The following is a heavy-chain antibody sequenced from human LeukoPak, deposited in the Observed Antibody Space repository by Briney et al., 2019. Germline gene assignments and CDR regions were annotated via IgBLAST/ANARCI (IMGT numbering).Heavy chain of an antibody. V-gene: IGHV4-59*01. CDR3: ARGRLYSGSYFGWSDP. CDR1: GGSISSYY. D-gene: IGHD1-26*01. CDR2: IYYSGST. J-gene: IGHJ5*02. Sequence: SETLSLTCTVSGGSISSYYWSWIRQPPGKGLEWIGYIYYSGSTNYNPSLKSRVTISVDTSKNQFSLKLSSVTAADTAVYYCARGRLYSGSYFGWSDPWGQGTLVTVSS.